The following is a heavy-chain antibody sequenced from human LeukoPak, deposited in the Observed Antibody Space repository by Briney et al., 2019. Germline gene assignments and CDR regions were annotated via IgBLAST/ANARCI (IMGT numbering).Heavy chain of an antibody. D-gene: IGHD2/OR15-2a*01. CDR3: ARVGTTDDY. Sequence: KFSSRPPGTPLPGYLLHGVRKALGQGLEWMGWINPDSGDTNYAQKFQGRVSMSRDTSLRTAFMDLSSLTFDDTAVYYCARVGTTDDYWGQGTLVTVSS. V-gene: IGHV1-2*02. CDR2: INPDSGDT. CDR1: GTPLPGYL. J-gene: IGHJ4*02.